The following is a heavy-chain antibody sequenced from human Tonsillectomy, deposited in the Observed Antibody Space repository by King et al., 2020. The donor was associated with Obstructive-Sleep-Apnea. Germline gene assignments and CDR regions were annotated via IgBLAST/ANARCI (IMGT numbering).Heavy chain of an antibody. CDR3: AHRRATTYYFDY. CDR1: GFSLSSSGVG. J-gene: IGHJ4*02. D-gene: IGHD5-12*01. CDR2: IYWDDEK. Sequence: QITLKESGPTLVKPTQTLTLTCTFSGFSLSSSGVGVGWIRQPPKKALEWLALIYWDDEKRYSPSLKSRLTITKDTSKNQVVLTMTNMDPVDTGTYYCAHRRATTYYFDYWGQGTLVTVSS. V-gene: IGHV2-5*02.